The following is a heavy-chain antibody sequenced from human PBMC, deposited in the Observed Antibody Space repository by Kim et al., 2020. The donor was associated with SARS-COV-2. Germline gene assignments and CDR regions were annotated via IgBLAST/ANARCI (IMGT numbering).Heavy chain of an antibody. V-gene: IGHV1-2*04. CDR2: INPNSGST. D-gene: IGHD2-2*01. Sequence: ASVKVSCKASGYTFTGYYMHWVRQAPGQGLEWMGWINPNSGSTNYAQKFQGWVTMTRDTSISTAYMELSRLRSDDTAVYYCARGPAARNYYGMDVWGQGTTVTVSS. CDR1: GYTFTGYY. J-gene: IGHJ6*02. CDR3: ARGPAARNYYGMDV.